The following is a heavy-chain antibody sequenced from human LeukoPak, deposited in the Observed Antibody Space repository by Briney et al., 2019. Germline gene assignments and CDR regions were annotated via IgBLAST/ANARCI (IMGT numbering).Heavy chain of an antibody. Sequence: ASVKVSCKASGYTFTGYYMHWVRQAPGQGLEWMGWINAGNGNTKYSQEFQGRVTITRDTSASTAYMELSSLRSEDMAVYYCARGGRYCSGGSCYSVPMTFDYWGQGTLVTVSS. V-gene: IGHV1-3*03. CDR2: INAGNGNT. J-gene: IGHJ4*02. CDR1: GYTFTGYY. D-gene: IGHD2-15*01. CDR3: ARGGRYCSGGSCYSVPMTFDY.